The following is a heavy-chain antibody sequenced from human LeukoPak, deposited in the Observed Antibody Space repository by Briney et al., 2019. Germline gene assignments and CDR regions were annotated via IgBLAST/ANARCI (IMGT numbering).Heavy chain of an antibody. D-gene: IGHD2-15*01. CDR1: GFTFSGSA. Sequence: QPGGSLRLSCAASGFTFSGSAMHWVRQASGKGLEWVGRIRSKANSYATAYAASVKGRFTISRDDSKNTAYLQMNSLKTEDTAVYYCTAQLYTRIFHWGQGTLVTVSS. V-gene: IGHV3-73*01. CDR2: IRSKANSYAT. CDR3: TAQLYTRIFH. J-gene: IGHJ4*02.